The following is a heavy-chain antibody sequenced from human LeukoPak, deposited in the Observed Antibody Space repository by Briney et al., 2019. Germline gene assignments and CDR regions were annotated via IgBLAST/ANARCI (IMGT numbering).Heavy chain of an antibody. V-gene: IGHV1-69*04. D-gene: IGHD5-18*01. J-gene: IGHJ6*02. CDR3: ATDTAMAGTYYYYGMDV. Sequence: SVKVSCKASGGTFSSYAISWVRQAPGQGLEWMGRIIPIFGIANYAQKFQGRVTITADKSTSTAYMELGSLRSDDTAVYYCATDTAMAGTYYYYGMDVWGQGTTVTVS. CDR2: IIPIFGIA. CDR1: GGTFSSYA.